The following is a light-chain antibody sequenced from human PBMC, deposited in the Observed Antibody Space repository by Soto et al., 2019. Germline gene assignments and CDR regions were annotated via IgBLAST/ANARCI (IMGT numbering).Light chain of an antibody. V-gene: IGKV1-39*01. Sequence: DIQMTQSPSTLSASVGDSVTITCRASQSITASLAWYQQKPGEAPKLLIYDVSNLESGVPSRFSGSGSGTDFTLTISSLQPEDFATYYCQQSYSTPRTFGQGTKVDIK. CDR3: QQSYSTPRT. CDR1: QSITAS. CDR2: DVS. J-gene: IGKJ1*01.